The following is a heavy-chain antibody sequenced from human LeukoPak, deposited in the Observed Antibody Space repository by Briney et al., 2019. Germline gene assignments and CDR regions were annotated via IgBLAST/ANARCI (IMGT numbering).Heavy chain of an antibody. CDR1: GGSFSGYY. CDR3: ARRSQYNWFDP. Sequence: PSETLSLTCAVYGGSFSGYYWSWIRQPPGKGLEWIGEINHSGSTSYNPSLKSRVTISVDTSKNQFSLKLSSVTAADTAVYYCARRSQYNWFDPWGQGTLVTVSS. V-gene: IGHV4-34*01. CDR2: INHSGST. J-gene: IGHJ5*02.